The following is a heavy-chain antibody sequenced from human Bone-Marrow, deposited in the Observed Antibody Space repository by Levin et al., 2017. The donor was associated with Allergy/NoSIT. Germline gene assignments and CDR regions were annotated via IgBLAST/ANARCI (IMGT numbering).Heavy chain of an antibody. V-gene: IGHV1-69*02. J-gene: IGHJ3*02. CDR3: ARGPQHCTSSTCYDAFDI. Sequence: ASVKVSCKASGGTFSTTSVNWLRQAPGQGLEWMGRIIPVYGIANHAQKFQGRVTITADTSTSTGDMELSSLRSEDTAVYYCARGPQHCTSSTCYDAFDIWGQGIMVTVSS. CDR1: GGTFSTTS. CDR2: IIPVYGIA. D-gene: IGHD2-2*01.